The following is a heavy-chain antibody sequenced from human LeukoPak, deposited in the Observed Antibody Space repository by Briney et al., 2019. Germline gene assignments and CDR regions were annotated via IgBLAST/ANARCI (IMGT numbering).Heavy chain of an antibody. CDR1: GYSISDGYY. V-gene: IGHV4-38-2*02. Sequence: PSETLSLTCTVSGYSISDGYYWGWIRQPPGKGLEWIGSMYHSGSTNYNPSLKSRVTISVDTSKNQFSLKLSSVTAADTAVYYCARSAGTYDPSDYWGQGTLVTVSS. D-gene: IGHD6-13*01. CDR2: MYHSGST. J-gene: IGHJ4*02. CDR3: ARSAGTYDPSDY.